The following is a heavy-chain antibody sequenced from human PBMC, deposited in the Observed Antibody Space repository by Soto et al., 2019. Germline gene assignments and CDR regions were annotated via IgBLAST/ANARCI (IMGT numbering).Heavy chain of an antibody. CDR3: ARDRCSSTSCYWDY. CDR1: GGSISSGGYY. CDR2: IYYSGST. Sequence: TLSLTCTVSGGSISSGGYYWSWIRQHPGKGLEWIGYIYYSGSTYYNPSLKSRVTISVDTSKNQFSLKLSSVTAADTAVYYCARDRCSSTSCYWDYWGQGTLVTVSS. D-gene: IGHD2-2*01. J-gene: IGHJ4*02. V-gene: IGHV4-31*03.